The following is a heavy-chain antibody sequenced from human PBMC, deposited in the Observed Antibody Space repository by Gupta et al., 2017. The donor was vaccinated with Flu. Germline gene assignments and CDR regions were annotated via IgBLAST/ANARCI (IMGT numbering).Heavy chain of an antibody. CDR3: ARVVWLGEGGFDY. J-gene: IGHJ4*02. V-gene: IGHV1-8*01. Sequence: QVPLVQSGAEVKKPGASVNVSCTASGYTFTSYAIHCVRQATGQGLEWMGWMNPNSGDTGYAQKFQGRVTMTRNTSISTAYMELGSLRSEDTAVYYCARVVWLGEGGFDYWGQGTLVTVSS. D-gene: IGHD6-19*01. CDR1: GYTFTSYA. CDR2: MNPNSGDT.